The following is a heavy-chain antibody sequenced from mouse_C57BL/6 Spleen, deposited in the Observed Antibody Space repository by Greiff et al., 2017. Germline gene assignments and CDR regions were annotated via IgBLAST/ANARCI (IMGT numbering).Heavy chain of an antibody. CDR3: ARRDYYGSSYGDPWFAY. J-gene: IGHJ3*01. CDR1: GYTFTSYW. Sequence: QVQLQQPGAELVKPGASVKMSCKASGYTFTSYWITWVKQRPGQGLEWIGDIYPGSGSTNYNEKFKSKATLTVDTSSSTAYRQLSSLTSEDSAVYYCARRDYYGSSYGDPWFAYWGQGTLVTVSA. V-gene: IGHV1-55*01. D-gene: IGHD1-1*01. CDR2: IYPGSGST.